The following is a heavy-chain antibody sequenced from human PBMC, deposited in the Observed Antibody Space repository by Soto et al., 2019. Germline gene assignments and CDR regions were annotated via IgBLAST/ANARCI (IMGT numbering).Heavy chain of an antibody. CDR1: GFTFSSYG. D-gene: IGHD3-10*01. J-gene: IGHJ6*02. V-gene: IGHV3-30*18. CDR3: AKDLGSGAPYYYYGMDV. Sequence: GGSLRLSCAASGFTFSSYGMHWVRQAPGKGLEWVAVISYDGSNKYYVDSVKGRFTISRDNSKNTLYLQMNSLRAEDTAVYYCAKDLGSGAPYYYYGMDVWGQGTTVTVS. CDR2: ISYDGSNK.